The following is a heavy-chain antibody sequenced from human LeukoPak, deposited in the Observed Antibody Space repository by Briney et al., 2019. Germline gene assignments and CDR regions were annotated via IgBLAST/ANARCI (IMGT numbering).Heavy chain of an antibody. CDR3: ARHGPYHYDSSGYSYYYYGMDV. CDR2: IDPSDSYT. V-gene: IGHV5-10-1*01. D-gene: IGHD3-22*01. Sequence: GESLKISCKGSGYSFTSYWISWVRQMPGKGLEWMGRIDPSDSYTNYSPSFQGHVTISADKSISTAYLQWSSLKASDTAMYYCARHGPYHYDSSGYSYYYYGMDVWGQGTTVTVSS. J-gene: IGHJ6*02. CDR1: GYSFTSYW.